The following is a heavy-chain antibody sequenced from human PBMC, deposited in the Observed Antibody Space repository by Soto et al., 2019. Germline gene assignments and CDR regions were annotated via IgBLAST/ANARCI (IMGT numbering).Heavy chain of an antibody. CDR2: IKSKTDGGIT. CDR3: TTAVRYYYDSSGYWG. D-gene: IGHD3-22*01. V-gene: IGHV3-15*01. J-gene: IGHJ4*02. CDR1: GFTFSNAW. Sequence: EVQLVESGGGLVKPGGSLRLSCAASGFTFSNAWMSWVRQAPGKGLEWVGRIKSKTDGGITDYAAPVKGRFTISRDDSKNTLYLQMNSLKTEDTAVYYCTTAVRYYYDSSGYWGWGQGTLVTVSS.